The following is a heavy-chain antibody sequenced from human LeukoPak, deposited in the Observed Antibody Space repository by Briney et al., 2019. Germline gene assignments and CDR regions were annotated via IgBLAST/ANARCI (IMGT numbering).Heavy chain of an antibody. D-gene: IGHD7-27*01. Sequence: ASVKVSCKASGYTFTAYYIHRVRQAPGQGLEWMGWISPYTGGTNYAQKFQGRVTITRDTSSNTVYMDLNRLTSDDTALYYCARDHNSENWGSLGKWGQGTLVTVSS. CDR1: GYTFTAYY. CDR3: ARDHNSENWGSLGK. CDR2: ISPYTGGT. V-gene: IGHV1-2*02. J-gene: IGHJ4*02.